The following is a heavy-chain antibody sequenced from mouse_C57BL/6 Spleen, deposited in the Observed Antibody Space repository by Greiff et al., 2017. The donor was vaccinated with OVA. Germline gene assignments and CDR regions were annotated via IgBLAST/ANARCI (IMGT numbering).Heavy chain of an antibody. V-gene: IGHV1-80*01. CDR3: ARGGDYSFAY. CDR2: IYPGGGDT. Sequence: VQLQESGAELVKPGASVKISCKASGYAFSSYWMTWVQQRPGKGLEWIGQIYPGGGDTNYNGKFKGKATLTADKSSSTAYMQLSSLTSEDSAVYFCARGGDYSFAYWGQGTLVTVSA. CDR1: GYAFSSYW. D-gene: IGHD2-13*01. J-gene: IGHJ3*01.